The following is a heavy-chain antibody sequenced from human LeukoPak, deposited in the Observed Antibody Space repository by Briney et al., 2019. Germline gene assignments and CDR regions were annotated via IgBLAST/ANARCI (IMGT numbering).Heavy chain of an antibody. CDR3: ARHRGEYSSSWYFFDY. CDR1: GYSFTSYW. V-gene: IGHV5-10-1*01. J-gene: IGHJ4*02. Sequence: GESLKISCEGSGYSFTSYWISWVRQMPGKGLEWMGTIDPRDSYTNYSPSFQGHVTIAADKSISTAYLQWSSLKASDTAIYYCARHRGEYSSSWYFFDYWARGPLVPVP. D-gene: IGHD6-13*01. CDR2: IDPRDSYT.